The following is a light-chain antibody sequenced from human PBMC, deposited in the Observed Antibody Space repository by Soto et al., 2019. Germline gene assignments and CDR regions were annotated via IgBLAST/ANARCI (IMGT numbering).Light chain of an antibody. CDR2: HAS. V-gene: IGKV1-5*01. CDR1: QTINNW. Sequence: DIQMTQSPSTLSASIGDRVTITCRASQTINNWLAWYQQKPGKAPNLLIYHASNLETGVPSRFSGSAFGTEFILFIIILWLDDFASYYVIPQNRDSLTLGQGSKV. CDR3: IPQNRDSLT. J-gene: IGKJ1*01.